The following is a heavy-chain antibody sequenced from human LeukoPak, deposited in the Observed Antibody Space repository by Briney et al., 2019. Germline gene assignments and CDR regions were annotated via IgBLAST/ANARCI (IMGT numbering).Heavy chain of an antibody. Sequence: GGSLRLSCAASGLTFMSYWMYWVRQAPGKGLVWVSRINSDGSSTIYADYVKGRFTISRDNAKNTLYLQMDSLRAEDTAVYYCARDGSRGNFDYWGQGTLVTVSS. D-gene: IGHD3-16*01. CDR3: ARDGSRGNFDY. CDR1: GLTFMSYW. J-gene: IGHJ4*02. V-gene: IGHV3-74*01. CDR2: INSDGSST.